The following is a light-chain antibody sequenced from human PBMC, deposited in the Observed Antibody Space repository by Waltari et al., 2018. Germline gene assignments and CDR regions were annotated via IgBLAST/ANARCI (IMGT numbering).Light chain of an antibody. Sequence: SYELTQPSSVSVSPGQTARITCSGDVLATKFARWFQQRPGQSPVLIIYQDNVRPSGIPERFSGSSSGSTVTLTINGAQVDDEADYYCYSAADNNHFFGGGTKLTV. V-gene: IGLV3-27*01. J-gene: IGLJ2*01. CDR2: QDN. CDR3: YSAADNNHF. CDR1: VLATKF.